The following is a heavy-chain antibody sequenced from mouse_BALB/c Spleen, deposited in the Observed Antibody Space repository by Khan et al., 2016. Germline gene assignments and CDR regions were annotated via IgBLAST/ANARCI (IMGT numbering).Heavy chain of an antibody. CDR2: ISYSGST. D-gene: IGHD1-1*01. Sequence: VQLQQSGPGLVKPSQSLSLTCTVSGYSITSDYAWNLIRQFPGNKLGWMGYISYSGSTSYNPSLQSRISITRDTSNNQFFLELNSVTSEDTATYDCARSDYGSKEAIDYWGQGTSVTVSS. V-gene: IGHV3-2*02. CDR1: GYSITSDYA. CDR3: ARSDYGSKEAIDY. J-gene: IGHJ4*01.